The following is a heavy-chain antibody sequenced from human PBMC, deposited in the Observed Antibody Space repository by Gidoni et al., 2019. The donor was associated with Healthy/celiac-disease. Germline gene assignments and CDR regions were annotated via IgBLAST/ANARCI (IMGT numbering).Heavy chain of an antibody. J-gene: IGHJ4*02. D-gene: IGHD3-10*01. CDR3: ARRPPPWFGESQGSFDY. CDR1: GGSISSSSYY. V-gene: IGHV4-39*01. CDR2: IYYSGST. Sequence: QLQLQESGPGLVKPSETLSLTCTVSGGSISSSSYYWGWIRQPPGKGLEWIGSIYYSGSTYYNPSLKSRVTISVDTSKNQFSLKLSSVTAADTAVYYCARRPPPWFGESQGSFDYWGQGTLVTVSS.